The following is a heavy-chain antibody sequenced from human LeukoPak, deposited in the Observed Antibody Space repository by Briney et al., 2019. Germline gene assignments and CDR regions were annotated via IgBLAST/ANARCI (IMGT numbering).Heavy chain of an antibody. CDR1: DYNFSYYA. D-gene: IGHD3-16*02. CDR3: ARDSFWESYRLEPSYNYMDV. J-gene: IGHJ6*03. Sequence: SSLTVSCKASDYNFSYYAISWVRQAPGQGLEWMGWISAYNGDRKYAQKFQGRLTMTTDIPTSTAYMELRTLRSDDTAVFYCARDSFWESYRLEPSYNYMDVWGKGTTITVSS. V-gene: IGHV1-18*01. CDR2: ISAYNGDR.